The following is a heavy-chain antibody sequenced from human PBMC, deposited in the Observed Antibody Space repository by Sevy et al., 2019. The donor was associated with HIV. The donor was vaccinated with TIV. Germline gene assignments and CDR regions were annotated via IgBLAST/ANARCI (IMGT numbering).Heavy chain of an antibody. Sequence: GGSLRLSCAASGFTFSSYAMSWVRQAPGKGLEWVSAISGSGGSTYYADSVKGRFTISRDNSKNTLYLQMNSLRAEDTAVYYCAKVSLAVDFWSGQAGNYYYYYGMDVWGQGTTVTVSS. J-gene: IGHJ6*02. CDR2: ISGSGGST. CDR3: AKVSLAVDFWSGQAGNYYYYYGMDV. D-gene: IGHD3-3*01. CDR1: GFTFSSYA. V-gene: IGHV3-23*01.